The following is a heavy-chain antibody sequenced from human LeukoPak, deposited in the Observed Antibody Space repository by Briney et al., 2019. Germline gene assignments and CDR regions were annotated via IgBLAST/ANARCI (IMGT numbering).Heavy chain of an antibody. J-gene: IGHJ4*02. Sequence: ASVKVSCKASGYTFTGYYMHWVRQAPGQGLEWMGRINPNSGGTNYAQKFQGRVTMTRDTSISTAYMELSRLRSDDTAVYYCARDVAITGTSFDYWGQGTLVTVSS. CDR1: GYTFTGYY. CDR2: INPNSGGT. D-gene: IGHD1-20*01. CDR3: ARDVAITGTSFDY. V-gene: IGHV1-2*06.